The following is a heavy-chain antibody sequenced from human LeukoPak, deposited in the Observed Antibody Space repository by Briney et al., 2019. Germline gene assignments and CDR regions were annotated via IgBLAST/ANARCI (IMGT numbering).Heavy chain of an antibody. Sequence: SETLSLTCTVSGGSISSSSYYWGWIRQPPGKGLEWIGSIYYSGSTYYNPSLKSRVTISVDTSKNQFSLKLSSVTAADTAVYSCARHGKAAAGTRSEFDYWGQGTLVTVSS. J-gene: IGHJ4*02. D-gene: IGHD6-13*01. CDR1: GGSISSSSYY. CDR3: ARHGKAAAGTRSEFDY. CDR2: IYYSGST. V-gene: IGHV4-39*01.